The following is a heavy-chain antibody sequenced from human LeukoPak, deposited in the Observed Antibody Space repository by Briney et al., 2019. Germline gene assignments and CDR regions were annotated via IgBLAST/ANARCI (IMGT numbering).Heavy chain of an antibody. CDR2: VYYSGHP. V-gene: IGHV4-39*07. CDR3: ARVPTTLGNNGYSHYYYMDV. D-gene: IGHD3-22*01. Sequence: SETLSLTCTVSGGSINSNSFYWGWIRQSPGRGLEWIGSVYYSGHPYNNPSLRSRVTISVDTSKNQFSLKLSSATAADTAVYYCARVPTTLGNNGYSHYYYMDVWGKGTTVTVSS. CDR1: GGSINSNSFY. J-gene: IGHJ6*03.